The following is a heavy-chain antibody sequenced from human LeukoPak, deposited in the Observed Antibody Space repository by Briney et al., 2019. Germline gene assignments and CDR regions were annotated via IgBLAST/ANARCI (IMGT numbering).Heavy chain of an antibody. Sequence: GGSLRLSRAASGFTFSSYAMHWVRQAPGKGLEWVAVISYDGSNKYYADSVKGRFTISRDNSKNTLYLQMNSLRAEDTAVYYCARGGQRGSYFLGWYYFDYWGQGTLVTVSS. D-gene: IGHD1-26*01. CDR1: GFTFSSYA. V-gene: IGHV3-30-3*01. CDR2: ISYDGSNK. J-gene: IGHJ4*02. CDR3: ARGGQRGSYFLGWYYFDY.